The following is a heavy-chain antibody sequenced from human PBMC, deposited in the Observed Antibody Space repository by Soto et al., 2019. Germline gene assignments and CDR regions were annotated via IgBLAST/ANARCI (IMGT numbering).Heavy chain of an antibody. CDR1: GGSFSGYY. CDR3: ARRIIKVFSGPRDRAFDP. Sequence: QVQLQQWGAGLLKPSETLSLTCAVYGGSFSGYYWSWIRQPPGKGLEWIGEINHSGSTNYNPSLKSRVTISVDTSKNQFSLKLSSVTAADTAVYYCARRIIKVFSGPRDRAFDPWGQGTLVTVSS. J-gene: IGHJ5*02. CDR2: INHSGST. V-gene: IGHV4-34*01. D-gene: IGHD3-9*01.